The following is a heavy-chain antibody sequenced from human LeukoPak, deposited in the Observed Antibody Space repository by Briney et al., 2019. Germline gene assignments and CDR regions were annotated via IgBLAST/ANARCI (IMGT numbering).Heavy chain of an antibody. CDR2: IYHSGST. CDR1: GYSISSGYY. J-gene: IGHJ4*02. CDR3: ARGRDGYNSDFDY. Sequence: SETLSLTCTVSGYSISSGYYWGWIRQPPGKGLEWIGSIYHSGSTYYNPSLKSRVTISVDTSKNQFSLKLSSVTAADTAVYYCARGRDGYNSDFDYWGQGTLVTVSS. D-gene: IGHD5-24*01. V-gene: IGHV4-38-2*02.